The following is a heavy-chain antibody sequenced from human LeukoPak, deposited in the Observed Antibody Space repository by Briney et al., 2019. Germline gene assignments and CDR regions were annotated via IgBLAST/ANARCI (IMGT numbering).Heavy chain of an antibody. CDR2: IYSGGST. J-gene: IGHJ4*02. CDR1: GFTVSSNY. Sequence: PGGSLRLSCAASGFTVSSNYMSWVRQAPGKGLEWVSVIYSGGSTYYADSVKGRFTISRDNSKNTLYLQMNSLRAEDTAVYYCARGTGGSYNPFDYWGQGTLVTVSS. V-gene: IGHV3-53*01. CDR3: ARGTGGSYNPFDY. D-gene: IGHD1-26*01.